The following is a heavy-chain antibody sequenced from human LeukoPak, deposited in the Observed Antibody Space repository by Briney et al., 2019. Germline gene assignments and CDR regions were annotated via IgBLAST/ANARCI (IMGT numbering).Heavy chain of an antibody. D-gene: IGHD2-2*01. J-gene: IGHJ4*02. Sequence: GGSLRLSCVVSGFTFSSFAMTWVRQAPGKGLEWVSAISGSGGSTYYADSVKGRFTISRDNSKNTLYLQMNSLRAEDTAVYYCAKDAVCTSCYSGVRYWGQGTLVTVSS. CDR3: AKDAVCTSCYSGVRY. CDR2: ISGSGGST. CDR1: GFTFSSFA. V-gene: IGHV3-23*01.